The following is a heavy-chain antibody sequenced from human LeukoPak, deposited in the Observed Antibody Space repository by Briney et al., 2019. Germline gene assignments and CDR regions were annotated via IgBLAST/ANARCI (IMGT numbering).Heavy chain of an antibody. J-gene: IGHJ6*03. Sequence: ASVKVSCKASGYTFTSYGISWVRQAPGQGLEWMGWISAYNGNTNYAQKFQGRVTMTRDTSISTAYMELSRLRSDDTAVYYCARDEGSSWWNYYYYYMDVWGKGTTVTVSS. CDR3: ARDEGSSWWNYYYYYMDV. CDR1: GYTFTSYG. V-gene: IGHV1-18*01. D-gene: IGHD6-13*01. CDR2: ISAYNGNT.